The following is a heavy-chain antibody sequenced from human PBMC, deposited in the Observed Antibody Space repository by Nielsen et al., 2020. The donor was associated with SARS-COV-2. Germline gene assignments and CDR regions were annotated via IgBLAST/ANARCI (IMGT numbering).Heavy chain of an antibody. D-gene: IGHD1-26*01. J-gene: IGHJ4*02. CDR3: ARERRLGAHSVPFDY. CDR2: ITASGDYT. Sequence: GGSLRLSCAASGFTFTSYAMAWVRQAPGKGLEWVSTITASGDYTYYADSVKGRFTISRDVSQNTLYLQMNSLRAEDTALYYCARERRLGAHSVPFDYWGQGTLVTVSS. CDR1: GFTFTSYA. V-gene: IGHV3-23*01.